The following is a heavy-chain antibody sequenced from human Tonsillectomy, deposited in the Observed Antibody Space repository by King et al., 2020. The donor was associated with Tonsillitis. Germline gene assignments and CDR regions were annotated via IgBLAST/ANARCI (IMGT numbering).Heavy chain of an antibody. Sequence: VQLQESGPGLVKPSQNLSLTCTVSGGSISSGGYYWSWIRQHPGKGLEWIGYIHYRGSTYYNPSLKSRVTISVDTSKNQFSLKLTSVTAADTAVYYCARVVTIFGVVIPSGNWFDFWGQGFLVTVSS. CDR1: GGSISSGGYY. D-gene: IGHD3-3*01. CDR3: ARVVTIFGVVIPSGNWFDF. J-gene: IGHJ5*01. V-gene: IGHV4-31*03. CDR2: IHYRGST.